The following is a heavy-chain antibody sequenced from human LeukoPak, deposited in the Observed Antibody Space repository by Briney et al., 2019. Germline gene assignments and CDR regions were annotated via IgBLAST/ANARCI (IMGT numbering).Heavy chain of an antibody. CDR2: ISSSGSTI. CDR1: GFTFSDYY. CDR3: ARATYYYDSSGLFDY. Sequence: PGGSLRLSCAASGFTFSDYYMSWIRQAPGKGLEWVSYISSSGSTIYYADSVKGRFTISRDNAKNSLYLQMNSLRAEDTAVYYCARATYYYDSSGLFDYWGQGTLVTVSS. V-gene: IGHV3-11*01. D-gene: IGHD3-22*01. J-gene: IGHJ4*02.